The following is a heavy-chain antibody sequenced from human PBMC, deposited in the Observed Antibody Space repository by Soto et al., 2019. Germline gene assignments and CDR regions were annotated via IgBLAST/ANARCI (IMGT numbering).Heavy chain of an antibody. D-gene: IGHD1-26*01. Sequence: PSETLSLSCTVSGDPINNYYWSWIRQPPGKGLEWIGYIYYSGNTKYNPSLKSRVTISVDTSKNQFSLKLSSVTAADTAVYYCARRYRGNFDYWCQGTLLTVSS. CDR3: ARRYRGNFDY. CDR1: GDPINNYY. V-gene: IGHV4-59*01. J-gene: IGHJ4*02. CDR2: IYYSGNT.